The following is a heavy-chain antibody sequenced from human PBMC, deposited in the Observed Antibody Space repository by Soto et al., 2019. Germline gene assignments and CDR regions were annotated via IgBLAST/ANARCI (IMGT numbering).Heavy chain of an antibody. CDR2: IYYSGST. CDR3: ARGTVGATGGYYYYGMDV. D-gene: IGHD1-26*01. Sequence: PSETLSLTCTVSGGSISSGGYYWSWIRQHPGRGLEWIGYIYYSGSTYYNPSLKSRVTISVDTSKNQFSLKLSSVTAADTAVYYCARGTVGATGGYYYYGMDVWGQGTTVTVSS. CDR1: GGSISSGGYY. V-gene: IGHV4-31*03. J-gene: IGHJ6*02.